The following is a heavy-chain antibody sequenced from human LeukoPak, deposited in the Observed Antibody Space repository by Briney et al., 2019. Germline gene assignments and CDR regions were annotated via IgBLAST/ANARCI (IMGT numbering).Heavy chain of an antibody. V-gene: IGHV5-51*01. CDR2: IYPGDSDT. CDR1: GYDSGDSLTSHW. CDR3: ARHETGPYFDY. D-gene: IGHD1-1*01. Sequence: GESLKISCKGSGYDSGDSLTSHWIAWVRHMPGKGLECMGIIYPGDSDTRYSPSFQGQVTISADKSISTAYLQWSSLKASDTAIYYCARHETGPYFDYWGQGTLVTVSS. J-gene: IGHJ4*02.